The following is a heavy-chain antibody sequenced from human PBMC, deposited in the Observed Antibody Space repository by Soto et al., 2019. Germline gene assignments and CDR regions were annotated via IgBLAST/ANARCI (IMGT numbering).Heavy chain of an antibody. CDR1: GYTFTSYG. CDR3: ARGPRYCSSTSCFSGVTWFDP. V-gene: IGHV1-18*04. CDR2: ISSYNGNT. J-gene: IGHJ5*02. Sequence: GASVKVSCKASGYTFTSYGISWVRQAPGQGLEWMGWISSYNGNTNYAQKVQGRVTVTTDTSTSTTYMELRSLRSDDTAVYYCARGPRYCSSTSCFSGVTWFDPWGQGTLVTVSS. D-gene: IGHD2-2*01.